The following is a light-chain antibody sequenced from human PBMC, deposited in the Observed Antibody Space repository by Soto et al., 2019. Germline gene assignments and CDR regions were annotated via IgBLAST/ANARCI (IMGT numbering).Light chain of an antibody. CDR2: DVS. CDR3: SSYTGSRAPLV. Sequence: QSALTQPASVSGSPGQSITISCTGTSSDVGRYNYVSWYQQHPGKAPKLMIFDVSNRPSGVSNRFSGSKSGNTASLTISGLQPEDEADYYCSSYTGSRAPLVFGGGTKLTVL. J-gene: IGLJ2*01. V-gene: IGLV2-14*01. CDR1: SSDVGRYNY.